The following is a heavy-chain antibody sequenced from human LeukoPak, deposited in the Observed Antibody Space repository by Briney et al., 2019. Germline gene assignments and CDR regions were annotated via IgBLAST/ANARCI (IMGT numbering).Heavy chain of an antibody. CDR3: ARVVVPRGSIAAAGNGMYYFDY. V-gene: IGHV4-38-2*02. D-gene: IGHD6-13*01. J-gene: IGHJ4*02. CDR2: IYHSGST. CDR1: GYSISSGYY. Sequence: SETLSLTCTVSGYSISSGYYWGWIRQPPGKGLEWIGSIYHSGSTYYNPSLKSRVTISVDTSKNQFSLKLSSVTAADTAVYYCARVVVPRGSIAAAGNGMYYFDYWGQGTLVTVSS.